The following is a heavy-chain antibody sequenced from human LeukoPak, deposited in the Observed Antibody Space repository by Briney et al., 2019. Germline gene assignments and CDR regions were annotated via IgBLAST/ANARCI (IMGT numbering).Heavy chain of an antibody. CDR1: GFTFSSYA. CDR3: AKGYSSSWAFDY. J-gene: IGHJ4*02. Sequence: GGSLRLSCAASGFTFSSYAMSWVRQAPGKGLEWVSAISGSGGSTYYADSVKGRFTISRDNSKHTLYLQMTSLRAEDTAVYYCAKGYSSSWAFDYWGQGTLVTVSS. V-gene: IGHV3-23*01. D-gene: IGHD6-13*01. CDR2: ISGSGGST.